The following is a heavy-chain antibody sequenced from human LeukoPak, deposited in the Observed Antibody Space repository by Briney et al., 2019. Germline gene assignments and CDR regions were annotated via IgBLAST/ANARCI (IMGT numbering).Heavy chain of an antibody. CDR1: GGSISSYY. D-gene: IGHD6-13*01. J-gene: IGHJ4*02. CDR2: IYYSGST. V-gene: IGHV4-59*01. Sequence: SETLSLTCTVSGGSISSYYWSWIRQPPGKGLEWIGYIYYSGSTNYNPSLKSRVTISVDTSKNQFSLKLSSVTAADTAVYYCARGAAAGDYWGQGTLVTVSS. CDR3: ARGAAAGDY.